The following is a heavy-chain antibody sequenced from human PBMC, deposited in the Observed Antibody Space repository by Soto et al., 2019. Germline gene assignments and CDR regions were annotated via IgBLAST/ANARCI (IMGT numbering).Heavy chain of an antibody. CDR2: IYPGDSDT. Sequence: VDSLKISCKGSGYSFTSYWIGWVLQIPGKGLEWMGIIYPGDSDTRYSPSFQGQVTISADKSISTAYLQWSSLKASDTAMYYCAREGDCISTSCYPAIAEDGPAGYWGQGNLVNVSS. CDR3: AREGDCISTSCYPAIAEDGPAGY. J-gene: IGHJ4*02. V-gene: IGHV5-51*01. CDR1: GYSFTSYW. D-gene: IGHD2-2*01.